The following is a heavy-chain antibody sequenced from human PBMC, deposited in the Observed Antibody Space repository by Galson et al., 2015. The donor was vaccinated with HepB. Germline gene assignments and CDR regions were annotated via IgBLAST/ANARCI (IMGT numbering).Heavy chain of an antibody. V-gene: IGHV3-7*01. CDR3: GKGGASDLDN. CDR1: GLTFSSVW. J-gene: IGHJ4*02. D-gene: IGHD2-15*01. CDR2: IKQDGSQK. Sequence: SLRLSCAASGLTFSSVWMSWVHQAPGKGLEWVANIKQDGSQKYYVDSVKGRFTISRDNAKNSLYLEMNSLRVKHTAVYYCGKGGASDLDNWGQGTLVTVDS.